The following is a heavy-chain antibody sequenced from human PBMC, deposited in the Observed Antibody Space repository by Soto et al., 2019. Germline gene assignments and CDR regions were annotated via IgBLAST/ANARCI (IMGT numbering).Heavy chain of an antibody. CDR2: INPYNANT. V-gene: IGHV1-18*01. J-gene: IGHJ3*02. Sequence: ASVKVSCKASGGAFNNYAIYWVRQAPGQGLEWMGWINPYNANTNYAQKLQGRVTMTTDTSTSTAYMDLRSLTSDDTAVYYCARDRVAGIWGDAFDIWGQGTMVTVSS. CDR3: ARDRVAGIWGDAFDI. CDR1: GGAFNNYA. D-gene: IGHD3-16*01.